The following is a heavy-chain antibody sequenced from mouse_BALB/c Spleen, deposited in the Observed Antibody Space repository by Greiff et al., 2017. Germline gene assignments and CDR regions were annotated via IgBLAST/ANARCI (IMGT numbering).Heavy chain of an antibody. V-gene: IGHV5-6-4*01. CDR2: ISSGGSYT. Sequence: EVKLMESGGGLVKPGGSLKLSCAASGFTFSSYTMSWVRQTPEKRLEWVATISSGGSYTYYPDSVKGRFTISRDNAKNTLYLQMSSLKSEDTAMYYCARDYRYWGQGTSVTVSS. CDR1: GFTFSSYT. CDR3: ARDYRY. D-gene: IGHD2-14*01. J-gene: IGHJ4*01.